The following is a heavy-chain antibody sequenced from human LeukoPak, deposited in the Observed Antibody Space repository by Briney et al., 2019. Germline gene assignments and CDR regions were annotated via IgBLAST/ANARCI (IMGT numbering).Heavy chain of an antibody. J-gene: IGHJ3*02. CDR3: ARDHLYSSSPTDAFDI. D-gene: IGHD6-6*01. Sequence: GGSLRLSCAASGFTFSSYWMSWVRQAPGKGLEWVANIKQDGSEKYYVDPVKGRFTIYRDNAKNSLYLQMNSLRAEDTAVYYCARDHLYSSSPTDAFDIWGQGTMVTVSS. V-gene: IGHV3-7*01. CDR1: GFTFSSYW. CDR2: IKQDGSEK.